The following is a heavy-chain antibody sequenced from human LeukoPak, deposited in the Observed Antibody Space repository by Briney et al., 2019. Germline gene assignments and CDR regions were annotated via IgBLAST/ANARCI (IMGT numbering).Heavy chain of an antibody. CDR2: IYSGGST. CDR1: GFTVSSNY. CDR3: ARDSDYSNYPLYYYGMDV. Sequence: GGSLRLSCAASGFTVSSNYMSWVRQAPGKGLEWVSVIYSGGSTYYADSVKGRFTISRDNSKNTLYLQMNSLRAEDTAVYYCARDSDYSNYPLYYYGMDVWGQGTTVTVSS. V-gene: IGHV3-53*01. D-gene: IGHD4-11*01. J-gene: IGHJ6*02.